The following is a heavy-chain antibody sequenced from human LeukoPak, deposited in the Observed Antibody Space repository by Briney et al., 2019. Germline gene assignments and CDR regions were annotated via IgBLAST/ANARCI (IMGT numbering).Heavy chain of an antibody. CDR2: IYASGST. V-gene: IGHV4-61*02. J-gene: IGHJ5*02. CDR3: AREGIAAAIQYNWFDP. D-gene: IGHD6-13*01. CDR1: GGSISSSSYY. Sequence: PSETLSLTCTVSGGSISSSSYYWSWIRQPAGKGLEWIGRIYASGSTNYNPSLKSRVTMSVDTSKNQFSLKLSSVTAADTAVYYCAREGIAAAIQYNWFDPWGQGTLVTVSS.